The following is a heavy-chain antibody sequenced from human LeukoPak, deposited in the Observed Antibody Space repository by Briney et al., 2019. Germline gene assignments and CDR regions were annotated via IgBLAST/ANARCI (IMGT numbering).Heavy chain of an antibody. Sequence: PGGSLRLSCAASGFSLSSYAMQWVRQAPGKGLEYVSGISTNGGSTYYANSVKGRFTMSRDNSKNTLFLQMGSLRPEDMAVYYCARGWKYDYARGSYRPYYFDYWGQGTLVTVSS. CDR3: ARGWKYDYARGSYRPYYFDY. CDR1: GFSLSSYA. J-gene: IGHJ4*02. V-gene: IGHV3-64*01. D-gene: IGHD3-16*02. CDR2: ISTNGGST.